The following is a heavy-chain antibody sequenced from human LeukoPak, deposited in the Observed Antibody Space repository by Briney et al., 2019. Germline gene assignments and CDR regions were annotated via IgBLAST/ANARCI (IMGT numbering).Heavy chain of an antibody. CDR3: ARGPYSSSWSFSFYFDY. D-gene: IGHD6-13*01. J-gene: IGHJ4*02. CDR2: IIPIFGTA. CDR1: GGTFSSYA. V-gene: IGHV1-69*06. Sequence: SVKVSCKASGGTFSSYAISWVRPAPGQGLEWMGGIIPIFGTANYAQKFQGRVTITADKSTSTAYMELRSLRSDDTAVYYCARGPYSSSWSFSFYFDYWGQGTLVTVSS.